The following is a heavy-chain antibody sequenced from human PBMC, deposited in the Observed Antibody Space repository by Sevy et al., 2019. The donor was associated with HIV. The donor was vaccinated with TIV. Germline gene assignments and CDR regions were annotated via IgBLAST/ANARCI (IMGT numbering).Heavy chain of an antibody. V-gene: IGHV3-7*01. CDR3: GRDRFLPWGGGAFDI. Sequence: GGSLRLSCAASGFTFSSYWMSWVRQAPGKGLEWVANIKQDGSEKYYVDSVKGRFTISRDNAKNSLYLQMNSRRAEDTAVFSCGRDRFLPWGGGAFDIWGQGTMVTVSS. J-gene: IGHJ3*02. D-gene: IGHD3-16*01. CDR2: IKQDGSEK. CDR1: GFTFSSYW.